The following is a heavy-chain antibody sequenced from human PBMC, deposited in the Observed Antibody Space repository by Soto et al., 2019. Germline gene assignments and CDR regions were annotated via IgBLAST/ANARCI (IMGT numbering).Heavy chain of an antibody. J-gene: IGHJ4*02. V-gene: IGHV4-31*03. CDR3: ARGQRSRGWYYFDC. CDR1: GGSISTGGSY. Sequence: QVQLQESGPGLVKPSQTLSLTCTVSGGSISTGGSYWSWIRQHSGKGLEWIGYISYSGSTYYNPSLKNRITTSVATSKNQFYLKLNSVTAADTAVYYCARGQRSRGWYYFDCWGQGTLVTVSS. CDR2: ISYSGST. D-gene: IGHD6-13*01.